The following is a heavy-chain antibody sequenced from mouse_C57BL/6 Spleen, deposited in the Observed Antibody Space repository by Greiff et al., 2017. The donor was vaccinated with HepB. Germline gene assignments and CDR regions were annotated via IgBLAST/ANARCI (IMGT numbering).Heavy chain of an antibody. V-gene: IGHV1-82*01. CDR2: IYPGDGDT. J-gene: IGHJ4*01. CDR3: ARWDSYAMDY. CDR1: GYAFSSSW. Sequence: VQLQQSGPELVKPGASVKISCKASGYAFSSSWMNWVKQRPGKGLEWIGRIYPGDGDTNYNGKFKGKATLTADKSSSTAYMQLSSLTSEDSAVYFGARWDSYAMDYWGQGTSVTVSS. D-gene: IGHD4-1*01.